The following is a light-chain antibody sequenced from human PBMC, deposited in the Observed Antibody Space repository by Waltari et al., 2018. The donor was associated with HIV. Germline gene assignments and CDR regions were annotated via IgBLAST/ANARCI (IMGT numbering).Light chain of an antibody. Sequence: AIRITQSPSSFSASTGDRVTITCRASQDISTFLTWYQQKPGKAPKVLIYAASTLQSGVPSRFNGSGSGTDFTLTISYLQSEDFATYYCQHYYSYPPWTFGQGTKVDIK. J-gene: IGKJ1*01. CDR3: QHYYSYPPWT. V-gene: IGKV1-8*01. CDR2: AAS. CDR1: QDISTF.